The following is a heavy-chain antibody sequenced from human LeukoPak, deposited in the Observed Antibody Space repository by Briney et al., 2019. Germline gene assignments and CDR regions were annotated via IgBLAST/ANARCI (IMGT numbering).Heavy chain of an antibody. CDR1: GGTFSTSA. V-gene: IGHV1-69*06. D-gene: IGHD7-27*01. J-gene: IGHJ3*02. Sequence: SVKDSCKTPGGTFSTSASTCVRQAPGQGLEWMGRIIPIFGTTNYAQQFQGRVTITADKSTSTAYMELSSLRSEDTAVYYCARETGGRLLIGVFDIWGQGTMVTVSS. CDR3: ARETGGRLLIGVFDI. CDR2: IIPIFGTT.